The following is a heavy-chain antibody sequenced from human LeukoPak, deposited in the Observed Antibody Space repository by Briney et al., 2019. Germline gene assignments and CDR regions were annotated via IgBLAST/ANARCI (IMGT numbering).Heavy chain of an antibody. CDR3: ARNIVVVPAANGNYYGMDV. CDR1: GYTFTSYG. CDR2: ISAYNGNT. V-gene: IGHV1-18*01. J-gene: IGHJ6*02. D-gene: IGHD2-2*01. Sequence: ASVKVSCKASGYTFTSYGISWVRQAPGQGLEWMGWISAYNGNTNYAQKLQGRVTMTTDTSTSTAYKELRSLRSDDTAVYYCARNIVVVPAANGNYYGMDVWGQGTTVTVSS.